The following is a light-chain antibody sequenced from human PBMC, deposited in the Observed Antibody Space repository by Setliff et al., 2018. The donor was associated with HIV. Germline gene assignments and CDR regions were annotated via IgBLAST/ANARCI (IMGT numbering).Light chain of an antibody. V-gene: IGLV2-8*01. CDR2: EVN. CDR3: CSYAGSNSPRYV. Sequence: QSVLTQPPSASGSPGQSVAISCTGTSSDVGAYNFVSWYQQHPGKAPKLILYEVNKRPSGVPDRFSGSKSGNTASLTVSGLQAEDEADYYCCSYAGSNSPRYVFGTGTKGTVL. J-gene: IGLJ1*01. CDR1: SSDVGAYNF.